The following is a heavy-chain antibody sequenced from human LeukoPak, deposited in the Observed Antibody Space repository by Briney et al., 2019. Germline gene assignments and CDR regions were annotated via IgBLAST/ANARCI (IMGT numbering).Heavy chain of an antibody. CDR2: IYYSGST. CDR1: GGSISSYY. Sequence: SETLSLTCTVSGGSISSYYWTWIRQPPGKGLEWIGYIYYSGSTNYNPSLKSRVTISVDTSKNQFSLKLRSVTAADTAVYYCARADYSNYVYLDSWGQGSLVAVSS. V-gene: IGHV4-59*01. D-gene: IGHD4-11*01. CDR3: ARADYSNYVYLDS. J-gene: IGHJ4*02.